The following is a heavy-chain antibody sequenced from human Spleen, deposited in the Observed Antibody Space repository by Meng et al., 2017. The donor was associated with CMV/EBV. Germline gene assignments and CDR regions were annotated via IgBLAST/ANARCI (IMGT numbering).Heavy chain of an antibody. D-gene: IGHD3-22*01. CDR2: MNPNSGNT. V-gene: IGHV1-8*03. CDR1: GYTFTSYD. CDR3: ARTAYYYDSSGYSPYNWFDP. Sequence: ASVKVSCKASGYTFTSYDINWVRQATGQGLEWMGWMNPNSGNTGYAQKFQGRVTITRNTSISTAYMELSSLRSEDTAVYYCARTAYYYDSSGYSPYNWFDPWGQGTLVTVSS. J-gene: IGHJ5*02.